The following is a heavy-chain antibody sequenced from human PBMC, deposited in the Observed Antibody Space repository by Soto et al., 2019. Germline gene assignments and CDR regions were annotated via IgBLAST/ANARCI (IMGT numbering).Heavy chain of an antibody. D-gene: IGHD2-2*01. J-gene: IGHJ6*03. Sequence: GGSLRLSCAASGFTFSSYAMNWVRQAPGKGLEWVSAIRGSGGRTDYADSVKGRFTISRDNSKNTLYLQMNGLRAEDTAVYYCAKDVLPAAQFNYMDVWGKGTTVTVSS. CDR2: IRGSGGRT. V-gene: IGHV3-23*01. CDR3: AKDVLPAAQFNYMDV. CDR1: GFTFSSYA.